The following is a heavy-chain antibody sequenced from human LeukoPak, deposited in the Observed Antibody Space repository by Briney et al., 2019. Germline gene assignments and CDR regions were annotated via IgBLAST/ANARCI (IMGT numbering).Heavy chain of an antibody. CDR1: GYTFTSYA. V-gene: IGHV1-3*01. CDR3: ARGVTTIPYFDY. Sequence: ASVKVSCKASGYTFTSYAMHWVRQAPGQRLGWTGWINAGNGNTKYSQKFQGRVTITRDTSASTAYMELSSLRSEDTAVYYCARGVTTIPYFDYWGQGTLVTVSS. D-gene: IGHD4-17*01. J-gene: IGHJ4*02. CDR2: INAGNGNT.